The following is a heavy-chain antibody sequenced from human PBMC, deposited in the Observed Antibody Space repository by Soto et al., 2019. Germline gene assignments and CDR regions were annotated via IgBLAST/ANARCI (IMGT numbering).Heavy chain of an antibody. CDR3: ARTYGSGSYYIDY. J-gene: IGHJ4*02. D-gene: IGHD3-10*01. CDR2: IYHSGST. Sequence: SETLSLTCAVSSGSISSSNWWSWVRQPPGQGLEWIGEIYHSGSTNYNPSLKSRVTISVDKSKNQFSLKLSSVTAADTAVYYCARTYGSGSYYIDYWGQGTLVTVSS. V-gene: IGHV4-4*02. CDR1: SGSISSSNW.